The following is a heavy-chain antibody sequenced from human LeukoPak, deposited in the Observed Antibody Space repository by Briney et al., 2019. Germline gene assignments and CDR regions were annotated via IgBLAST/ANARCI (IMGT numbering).Heavy chain of an antibody. D-gene: IGHD2-2*01. Sequence: GRSLRLSCAASGFTFSGYGMHWVRQAPGKGLEWVTGIAFDGSRKHYADSVKGRFTISRDNAKNSLYLQMNSLRAEDTAVYYCARDQRYCSSSSCPWEPFDYWGQGTLVTVSS. CDR1: GFTFSGYG. CDR3: ARDQRYCSSSSCPWEPFDY. J-gene: IGHJ4*02. V-gene: IGHV3-30*03. CDR2: IAFDGSRK.